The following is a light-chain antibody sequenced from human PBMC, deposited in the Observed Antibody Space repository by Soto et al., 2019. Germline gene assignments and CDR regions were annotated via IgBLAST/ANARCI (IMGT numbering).Light chain of an antibody. Sequence: EIVLTQSRATLSVSPGESATLSCRASQSVSSNLAWYQQKPGQAPRLLIYGASTRATGIPARFSGSGSGTEFTLTISSLQSEDFAVYYCQQYNNWPRTFGQGTKVDIK. J-gene: IGKJ1*01. V-gene: IGKV3-15*01. CDR1: QSVSSN. CDR2: GAS. CDR3: QQYNNWPRT.